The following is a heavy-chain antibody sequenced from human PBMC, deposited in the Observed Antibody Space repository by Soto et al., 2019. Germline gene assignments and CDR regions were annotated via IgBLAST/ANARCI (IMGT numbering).Heavy chain of an antibody. D-gene: IGHD6-6*01. CDR2: INHSGST. V-gene: IGHV4-34*01. CDR3: ARQDLVGYSSSSGTLKLGNWFDP. Sequence: SETLSLTCVVYGGSFSGYSWSWIRQPPGKGLEWIGEINHSGSTNYNSSLKSRVTISVDTSKNQFSLKLSSVTAADTAVYYCARQDLVGYSSSSGTLKLGNWFDPWGQGTLVTVPQ. CDR1: GGSFSGYS. J-gene: IGHJ5*02.